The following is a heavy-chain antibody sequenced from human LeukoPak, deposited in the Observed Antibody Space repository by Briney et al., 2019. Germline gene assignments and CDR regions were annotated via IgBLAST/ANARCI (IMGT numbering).Heavy chain of an antibody. V-gene: IGHV4-38-2*01. Sequence: PSETLSLTCAVSGYSISSGYYWGWIRQPPGKGREWIGSIYHSGSTYYNPSLKSRVTISVDTSNNQFSLKLSPVTAADTAVYYCARNRYYGSGSYSQSNWFDPWGQGTLVTVSS. CDR1: GYSISSGYY. CDR3: ARNRYYGSGSYSQSNWFDP. CDR2: IYHSGST. D-gene: IGHD3-10*01. J-gene: IGHJ5*02.